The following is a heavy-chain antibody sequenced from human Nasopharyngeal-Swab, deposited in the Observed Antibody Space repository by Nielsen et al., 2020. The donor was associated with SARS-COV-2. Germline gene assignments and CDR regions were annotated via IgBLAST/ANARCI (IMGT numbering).Heavy chain of an antibody. CDR3: ARDFVGQMDV. CDR2: IKHDGSQK. V-gene: IGHV3-7*03. CDR1: GFTFSSYW. D-gene: IGHD3-10*01. Sequence: GESLKISCAASGFTFSSYWMTWVRQAPGKGLEWVANIKHDGSQKYYVDSVKGRFSISRDNGKNSLDLQMNSLGVDDTAVYYCARDFVGQMDVWGQGTTVTVSS. J-gene: IGHJ6*02.